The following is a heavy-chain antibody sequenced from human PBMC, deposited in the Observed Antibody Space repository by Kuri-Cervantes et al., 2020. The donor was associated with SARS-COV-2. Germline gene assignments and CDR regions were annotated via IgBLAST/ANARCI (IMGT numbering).Heavy chain of an antibody. V-gene: IGHV3-33*08. CDR1: GFTFSSYG. CDR3: ASLSITIFGVVTTGYGMDV. CDR2: IWYDGSNK. Sequence: GGSLRPSCAASGFTFSSYGMHWVRQAPGKGLEWVAVIWYDGSNKYYADSVKGRFTISRDNSKNTLYLQMNSLRAEDTAVYYCASLSITIFGVVTTGYGMDVWGQGTTVTVSS. J-gene: IGHJ6*02. D-gene: IGHD3-3*01.